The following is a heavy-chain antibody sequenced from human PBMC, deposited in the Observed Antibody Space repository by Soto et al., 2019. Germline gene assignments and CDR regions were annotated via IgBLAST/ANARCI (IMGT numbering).Heavy chain of an antibody. V-gene: IGHV3-48*03. CDR1: ESTFSTYE. Sequence: PGGSLRLSCAASESTFSTYEMNWVRQAPGKGLEWISYITFSGNTVYYADSLKGRFTISRDNAKNSLYLQMNRLRAEDTAVYYCARVSWREKYGMDVWGQGTTVTVSS. CDR2: ITFSGNTV. J-gene: IGHJ6*02. CDR3: ARVSWREKYGMDV.